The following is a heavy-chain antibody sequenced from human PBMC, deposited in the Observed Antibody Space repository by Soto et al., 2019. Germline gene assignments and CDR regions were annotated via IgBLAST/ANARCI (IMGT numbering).Heavy chain of an antibody. Sequence: PGGSLRLSCAASGFTFSSYGMHWVRQAPGKGLEWVAVMWYDGSNKYYAASVKGRFSISRDNSKNTLYLQMNSLRAEDTAVYYCARDYYDSSGYCPFDYWGQGTLVTV. J-gene: IGHJ4*02. V-gene: IGHV3-33*01. CDR1: GFTFSSYG. CDR3: ARDYYDSSGYCPFDY. D-gene: IGHD3-22*01. CDR2: MWYDGSNK.